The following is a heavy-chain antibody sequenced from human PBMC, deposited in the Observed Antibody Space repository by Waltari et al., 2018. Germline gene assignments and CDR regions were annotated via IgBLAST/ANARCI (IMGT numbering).Heavy chain of an antibody. Sequence: EVQLVASGGGSIQPGGSLRLPWDASGFTVRKHFMMWVRQAPGKGLEWVSLIYSGGRTYYADSVQGRFTISRDTSKNTLQLQMNSLRGEDTAVYYCARDRHCTDSGCSGLWGQGTLVTVSS. D-gene: IGHD2-8*02. CDR1: GFTVRKHF. CDR3: ARDRHCTDSGCSGL. CDR2: IYSGGRT. J-gene: IGHJ4*02. V-gene: IGHV3-53*01.